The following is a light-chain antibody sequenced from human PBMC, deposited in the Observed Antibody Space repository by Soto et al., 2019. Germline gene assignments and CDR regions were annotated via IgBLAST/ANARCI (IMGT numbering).Light chain of an antibody. CDR2: EVN. Sequence: QSVLTQPASVSGSPGQSITISCTGTSRDVGGYNYVSWYQHHPGKAPKLVIYEVNNRPSGISDRFSGSKSGNTASLTISELQAEDEADYYCTSYTSSNTLVFGGGTKVTVL. CDR1: SRDVGGYNY. J-gene: IGLJ3*02. CDR3: TSYTSSNTLV. V-gene: IGLV2-14*01.